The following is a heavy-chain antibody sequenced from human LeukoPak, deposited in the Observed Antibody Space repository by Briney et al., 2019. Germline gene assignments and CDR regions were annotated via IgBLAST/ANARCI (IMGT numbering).Heavy chain of an antibody. Sequence: ASVKVSCKASGYTFTSYYMHWVRQAPGQGLEWMGIINPSGGTTNYAQKFQGRVTMTRDTSISTAYMELSRLRSDDTAVYYCARVEKGGFDPWGQGTLVTVSS. CDR1: GYTFTSYY. D-gene: IGHD1-1*01. J-gene: IGHJ5*02. V-gene: IGHV1-46*01. CDR3: ARVEKGGFDP. CDR2: INPSGGTT.